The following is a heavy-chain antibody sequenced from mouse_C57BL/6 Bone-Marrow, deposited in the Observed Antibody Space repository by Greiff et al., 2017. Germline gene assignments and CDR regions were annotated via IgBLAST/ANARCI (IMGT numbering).Heavy chain of an antibody. CDR1: GFTFSSYA. CDR3: ARTSTTVVGNFDY. J-gene: IGHJ2*01. Sequence: VQLKESGGGLVKPGGSLKLSCAASGFTFSSYAMSWVRQTPEKRLEWVATISDGGSYTYYPDNVKGRFTISRDNAKNNLYLQMSHLKSEDTAMYYCARTSTTVVGNFDYWGQGTTLTVSS. D-gene: IGHD1-1*01. V-gene: IGHV5-4*01. CDR2: ISDGGSYT.